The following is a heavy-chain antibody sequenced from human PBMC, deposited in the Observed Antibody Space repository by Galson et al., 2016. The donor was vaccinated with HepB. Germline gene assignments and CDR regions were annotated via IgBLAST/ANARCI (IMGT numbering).Heavy chain of an antibody. CDR1: GGSFSGYY. CDR3: ARQRLGGPLDY. D-gene: IGHD3-16*01. Sequence: ETLSLTCAVYGGSFSGYYWSWIRQPPGKGLEWIGCIFHSGGTDYNPSLKSRVAMSLDRSKNQFSVSLSSVTAADTALYYWARQRLGGPLDYWGQGILVTVSS. CDR2: IFHSGGT. J-gene: IGHJ4*02. V-gene: IGHV4-34*12.